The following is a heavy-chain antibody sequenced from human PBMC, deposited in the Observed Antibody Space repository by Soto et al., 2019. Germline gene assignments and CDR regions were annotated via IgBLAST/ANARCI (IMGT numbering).Heavy chain of an antibody. CDR2: IDPSDSYT. J-gene: IGHJ6*02. Sequence: GESLKISCKGSVYSFTSYWISWVRQMPGKGLEWMGRIDPSDSYTNYGPSFQGHVTISADKSISTAYLQWSSLKASDTAMYYCARLESYSSSWFDYYYGMDVWGQGTTVTVSS. D-gene: IGHD6-13*01. CDR1: VYSFTSYW. CDR3: ARLESYSSSWFDYYYGMDV. V-gene: IGHV5-10-1*01.